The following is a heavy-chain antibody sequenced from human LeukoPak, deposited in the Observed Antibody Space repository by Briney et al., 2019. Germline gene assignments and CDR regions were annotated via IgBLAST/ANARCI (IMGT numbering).Heavy chain of an antibody. V-gene: IGHV1-2*06. CDR1: GYTFTGYY. J-gene: IGHJ3*02. CDR2: INPNSGGT. D-gene: IGHD3-22*01. CDR3: ARVYYYDSSGYQPESLTKNDAFDI. Sequence: ASVTVSCKASGYTFTGYYMHWVRQAPGQGLEWMGRINPNSGGTNYAQKFQGRVTMTRDTSISTAYMELSRLRSDDTAVYYCARVYYYDSSGYQPESLTKNDAFDIWGQGTMVTVSS.